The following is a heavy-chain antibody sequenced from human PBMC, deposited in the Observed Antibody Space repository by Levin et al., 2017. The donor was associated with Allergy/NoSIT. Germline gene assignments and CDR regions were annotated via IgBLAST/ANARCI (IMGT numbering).Heavy chain of an antibody. D-gene: IGHD6-13*01. V-gene: IGHV4-59*01. CDR2: IYSSGST. J-gene: IGHJ3*02. CDR1: GGSISSYY. Sequence: TSETLSLTCTVSGGSISSYYCNWIRQPPGKGLEWIGYIYSSGSTKYNPTLKSRVTISVDTSKNQFSLKLGSVTAADTAVYYCARDRGYTGTWGTDAFEIWGQGTMVTVSS. CDR3: ARDRGYTGTWGTDAFEI.